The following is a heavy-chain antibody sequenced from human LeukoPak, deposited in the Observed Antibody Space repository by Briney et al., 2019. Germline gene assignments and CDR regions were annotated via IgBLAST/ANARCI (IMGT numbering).Heavy chain of an antibody. V-gene: IGHV3-23*01. CDR3: ARDLAGYCSGGSCYTYYYYYYMDV. Sequence: GGSLRLSCTASGFTFASHAMSWVRQAPGEGLEWVSFISGSSSSTYYADSVQGRFTTSRDNSKNILYLQMNSLRAEDTAVYYCARDLAGYCSGGSCYTYYYYYYMDVWGKGTTVTVSS. D-gene: IGHD2-15*01. J-gene: IGHJ6*03. CDR1: GFTFASHA. CDR2: ISGSSSST.